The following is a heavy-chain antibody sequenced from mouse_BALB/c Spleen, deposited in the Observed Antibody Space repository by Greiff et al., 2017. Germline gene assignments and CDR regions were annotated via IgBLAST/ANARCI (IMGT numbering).Heavy chain of an antibody. J-gene: IGHJ4*01. Sequence: QVQLQQSGAELVRPGTSVKISCKASGYTFTNYWLGWVKQRPGHGLEWIGDIYPGGGYTNYNEKFKGKATLTADTSSSTAYMQRRSLTSEDSAVYVCAKRWDAMDYWGQGTSVTVSA. CDR1: GYTFTNYW. CDR2: IYPGGGYT. D-gene: IGHD1-1*02. V-gene: IGHV1-63*02. CDR3: AKRWDAMDY.